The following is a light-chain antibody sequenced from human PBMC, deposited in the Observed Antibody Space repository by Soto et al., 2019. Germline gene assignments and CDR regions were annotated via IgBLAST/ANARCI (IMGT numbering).Light chain of an antibody. CDR3: QTWGTGIQV. Sequence: QPVLTQSPSASASLGASVKLTCTLSSGHNSYAIAWHQQQPAKGPRFLMKLNSDGSHTKGDGIPDRFSGSSSGAERYLTISSLQSEDEADYYCQTWGTGIQVFGGGTKLTVL. CDR2: LNSDGSH. CDR1: SGHNSYA. V-gene: IGLV4-69*01. J-gene: IGLJ2*01.